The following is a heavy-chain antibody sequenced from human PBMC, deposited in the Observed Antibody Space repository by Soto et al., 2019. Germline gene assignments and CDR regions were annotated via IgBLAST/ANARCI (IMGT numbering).Heavy chain of an antibody. Sequence: EMQLLESGGRLVPPGGSLRLSCAASGFNFRSYAMNWVRQVPGKGLDWVSGISGRGHMTFYADSVKGRFTISRDNSKTTVFLQMNSLRPEDTAIYYCAKDLGFSGYDFDWYFDLGGRGTLVTVSS. J-gene: IGHJ2*01. CDR1: GFNFRSYA. D-gene: IGHD3-22*01. CDR2: ISGRGHMT. CDR3: AKDLGFSGYDFDWYFDL. V-gene: IGHV3-23*01.